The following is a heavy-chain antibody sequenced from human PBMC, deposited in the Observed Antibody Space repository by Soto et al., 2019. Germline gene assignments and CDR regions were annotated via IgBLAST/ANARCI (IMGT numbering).Heavy chain of an antibody. CDR1: GFTFSSYA. Sequence: PGGSLRLSCAASGFTFSSYAMSWVRQAPGKGLEWVSAISGSGGSTYYADSVKGRFTISRDNSKNTLYLQMNSLRAEDTAVYYCAKDCSGGSCYSGNFDYWGQGTLVTVSS. V-gene: IGHV3-23*01. J-gene: IGHJ4*02. CDR3: AKDCSGGSCYSGNFDY. D-gene: IGHD2-15*01. CDR2: ISGSGGST.